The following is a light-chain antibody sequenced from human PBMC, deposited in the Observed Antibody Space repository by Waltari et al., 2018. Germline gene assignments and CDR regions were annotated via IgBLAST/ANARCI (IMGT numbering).Light chain of an antibody. Sequence: EIVLTQSPGTLSLSPGERATLSCRASQSVSSSYLAWYQQKAGQAPRLLIYGASSRATGIPDMFSGSGSGTDFTLAISRLEPEDFAVYYCQHYGSSLWTFGQGTKVEIK. CDR1: QSVSSSY. J-gene: IGKJ1*01. CDR2: GAS. V-gene: IGKV3-20*01. CDR3: QHYGSSLWT.